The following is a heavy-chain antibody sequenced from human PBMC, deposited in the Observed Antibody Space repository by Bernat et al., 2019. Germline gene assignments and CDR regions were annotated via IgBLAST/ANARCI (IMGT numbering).Heavy chain of an antibody. J-gene: IGHJ4*02. CDR3: AKDPAAGNDLDY. CDR2: ISGDGGST. Sequence: EVQLVESGGGVVQPGGSLRLSCAASGFTFDDYAMHWVRQAPGKGLEWVSLISGDGGSTYYADSVKGRFNISRDNSKNSLYLQMNSLRTEDTALYYCAKDPAAGNDLDYWGQGTLVTVSS. V-gene: IGHV3-43*02. CDR1: GFTFDDYA. D-gene: IGHD6-13*01.